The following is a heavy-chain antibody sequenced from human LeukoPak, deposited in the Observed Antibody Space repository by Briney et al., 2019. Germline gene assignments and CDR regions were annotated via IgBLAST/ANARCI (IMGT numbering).Heavy chain of an antibody. CDR3: ATGGMFCSGSSCRDF. CDR1: SGSITNSNW. V-gene: IGHV4-4*02. Sequence: SETLSLTCAVSSGSITNSNWWTWVRQPPGKGLEWIGNIHHSGRNNLNPSLNNRVTLSVDKSKNLFSLNLMSVTAADTAVYYCATGGMFCSGSSCRDFWGQGTLVTVSS. J-gene: IGHJ4*02. CDR2: IHHSGRN. D-gene: IGHD2-15*01.